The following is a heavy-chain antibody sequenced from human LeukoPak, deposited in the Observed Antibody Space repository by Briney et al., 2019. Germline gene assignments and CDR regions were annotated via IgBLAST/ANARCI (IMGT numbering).Heavy chain of an antibody. CDR1: GFTFSIYG. Sequence: GGSLRLSCAVSGFTFSIYGMSWVRQAPGEGLEWVSAISDSGDSTYYADSVKGRFTISRDISKNTLYLQMGSLRPEDMAVYYCARVDYGSGCDSWGQGTQVTVSS. D-gene: IGHD6-19*01. V-gene: IGHV3-23*01. J-gene: IGHJ4*02. CDR3: ARVDYGSGCDS. CDR2: ISDSGDST.